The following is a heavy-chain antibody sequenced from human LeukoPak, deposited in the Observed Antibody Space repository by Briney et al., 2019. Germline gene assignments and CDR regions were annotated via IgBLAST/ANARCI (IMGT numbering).Heavy chain of an antibody. CDR3: ARGRVITMVRGVLVY. V-gene: IGHV3-48*01. CDR2: ISSSSSTI. D-gene: IGHD3-10*01. J-gene: IGHJ4*02. Sequence: PGGSLRLSRAASGFTFSSYSMNWVRQAPGKGLEWVSYISSSSSTIYYADSVKGRFTISRDNAKNSLYLQMNSLRAEDTAVYYCARGRVITMVRGVLVYWGQGTLVTVSS. CDR1: GFTFSSYS.